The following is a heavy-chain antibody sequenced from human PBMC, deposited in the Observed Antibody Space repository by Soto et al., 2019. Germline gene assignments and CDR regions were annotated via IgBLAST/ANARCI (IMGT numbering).Heavy chain of an antibody. CDR2: IIPILGIA. CDR3: ASRSQPHYYDSSGYYYGFDP. D-gene: IGHD3-22*01. J-gene: IGHJ5*02. CDR1: GGTFSSYT. Sequence: QVQLVQSGAEVKKPGSSVKVSCKASGGTFSSYTISWVRQAPGQGLEWMGRIIPILGIANYAQKFQGRVTITADKFTSTAYMELSSLRSEDTAVYYCASRSQPHYYDSSGYYYGFDPWGQGTLVTVSS. V-gene: IGHV1-69*02.